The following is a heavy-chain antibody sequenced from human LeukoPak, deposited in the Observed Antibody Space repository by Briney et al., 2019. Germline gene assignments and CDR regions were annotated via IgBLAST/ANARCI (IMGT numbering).Heavy chain of an antibody. Sequence: ASVKVSCKASGYTFTSYYMHWVRQAPGQGLEWMGIINPSGGSTSYAQKFQGRVTMTRDTSTSTVYMELSSLRSEDMAVYYCACLGYSYGYGNWGQGTLVTVSS. V-gene: IGHV1-46*03. CDR1: GYTFTSYY. CDR3: ACLGYSYGYGN. CDR2: INPSGGST. D-gene: IGHD5-18*01. J-gene: IGHJ4*02.